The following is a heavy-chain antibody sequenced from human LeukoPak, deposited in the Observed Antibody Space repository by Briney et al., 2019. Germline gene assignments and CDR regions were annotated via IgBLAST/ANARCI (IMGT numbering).Heavy chain of an antibody. V-gene: IGHV1-69*05. D-gene: IGHD3-16*01. CDR1: GGTFSSYA. CDR2: IIPIFGTA. CDR3: ARARWGEKAPFPDY. Sequence: ASVKVSCKASGGTFSSYAISWVRQAPGQGLEWMGRIIPIFGTANYAQKFHGRVTITTVESTSTAYMELSSLRSEDTAVYYCARARWGEKAPFPDYWGQGTLVTVSS. J-gene: IGHJ4*02.